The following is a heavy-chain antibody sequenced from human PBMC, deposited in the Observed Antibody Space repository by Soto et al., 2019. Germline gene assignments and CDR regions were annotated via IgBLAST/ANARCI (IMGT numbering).Heavy chain of an antibody. J-gene: IGHJ6*03. CDR3: AKVGGIAALESYYYYMDV. V-gene: IGHV3-23*01. Sequence: QPGGSLRLSCAASGFTFSSYAMSWVRQAPGKGLEWVSAISGSGGSTYYADSVKGRFTISRDNSKNTLYLQMNSLRAEDTAVYYCAKVGGIAALESYYYYMDVWGKGTTVTVSS. CDR2: ISGSGGST. CDR1: GFTFSSYA. D-gene: IGHD6-13*01.